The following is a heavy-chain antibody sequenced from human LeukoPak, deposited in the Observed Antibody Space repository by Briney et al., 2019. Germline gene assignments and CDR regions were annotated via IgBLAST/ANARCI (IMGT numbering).Heavy chain of an antibody. D-gene: IGHD2-21*02. CDR2: ISGSGGST. CDR1: GFTFSSYA. V-gene: IGHV3-23*01. CDR3: ARDTDYYFDY. J-gene: IGHJ4*02. Sequence: GGSMRLSCAASGFTFSSYAMSWVRQAPGKVLEWVSAISGSGGSTYYADSVKGRFTISRDNSKNTLYLQMNSLRAEDTAVYYCARDTDYYFDYWGQGTLVTVSS.